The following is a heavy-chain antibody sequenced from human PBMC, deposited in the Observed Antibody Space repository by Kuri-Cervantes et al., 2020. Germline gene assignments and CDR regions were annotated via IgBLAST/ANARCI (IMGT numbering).Heavy chain of an antibody. CDR3: AKDRTRGWTTVTTSTGLTNEQINDY. CDR1: GFTFSSYA. D-gene: IGHD4-17*01. V-gene: IGHV3-30-3*01. CDR2: ISYDGSNK. Sequence: GESLKISCAASGFTFSSYAMHWVRQAPGKGLEWVAVISYDGSNKYYADSVKGRFTISRDNSKNTLYLQMNSLRAEDTAVYYCAKDRTRGWTTVTTSTGLTNEQINDYWGQGTLVTVSS. J-gene: IGHJ4*02.